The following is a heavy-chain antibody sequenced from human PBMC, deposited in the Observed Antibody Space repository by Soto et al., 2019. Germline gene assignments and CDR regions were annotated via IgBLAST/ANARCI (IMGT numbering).Heavy chain of an antibody. CDR2: ISGSGGST. Sequence: GGSLRLSCAASGFTFSSYAMSWVRQAPGKGLEWVSAISGSGGSTYYADSVKGRFTISRDNSKNTLYLQMNSLRAEDTAVYYCAKGPPGTYPPNYYYYMDVWGKGTTVTVSS. J-gene: IGHJ6*03. V-gene: IGHV3-23*01. D-gene: IGHD1-7*01. CDR3: AKGPPGTYPPNYYYYMDV. CDR1: GFTFSSYA.